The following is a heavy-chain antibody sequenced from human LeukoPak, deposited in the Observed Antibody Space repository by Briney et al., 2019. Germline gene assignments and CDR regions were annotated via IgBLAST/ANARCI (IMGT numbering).Heavy chain of an antibody. CDR3: ARGLQY. Sequence: LETLSLTCTVSGGSVSSGSYYWSWIRQPPGKGLEWIGYIYYSGSTNYNPSLKSRVTISVDTSKNQFSLKLSSVTAADTAVYYCARGLQYWGQGTLVTVSS. CDR2: IYYSGST. V-gene: IGHV4-61*01. J-gene: IGHJ4*02. CDR1: GGSVSSGSYY.